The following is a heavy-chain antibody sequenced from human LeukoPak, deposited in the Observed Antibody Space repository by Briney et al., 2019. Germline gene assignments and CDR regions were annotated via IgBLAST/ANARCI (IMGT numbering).Heavy chain of an antibody. CDR1: GGSISSGGYS. CDR2: IYHSGST. CDR3: ARGDLRFDY. Sequence: SETLSLTCAVSGGSISSGGYSWSWIRQPPGEGLEWIGYIYHSGSTYYNPSLKSRVTISVDRSKNQFSLKLSSVTAADTAVYYCARGDLRFDYWGQGTLVTVSS. V-gene: IGHV4-30-2*01. D-gene: IGHD5-12*01. J-gene: IGHJ4*02.